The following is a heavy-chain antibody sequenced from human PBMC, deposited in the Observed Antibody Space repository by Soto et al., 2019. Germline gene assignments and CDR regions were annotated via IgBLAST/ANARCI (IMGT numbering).Heavy chain of an antibody. V-gene: IGHV4-59*08. CDR2: IYYSGST. CDR1: GGSISSYY. CDR3: ARWPLPGYYYMDV. Sequence: SETLSLTCXVSGGSISSYYWSWIRQPPGKGLEWIGYIYYSGSTNYNPSLKSRVTISVDTSKSQFSLKLSSVTAADTAVYYCARWPLPGYYYMDVWGKGTTVTVSS. J-gene: IGHJ6*03.